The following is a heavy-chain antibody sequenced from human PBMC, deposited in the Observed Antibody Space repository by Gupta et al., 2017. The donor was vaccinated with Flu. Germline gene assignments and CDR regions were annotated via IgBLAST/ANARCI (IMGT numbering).Heavy chain of an antibody. CDR1: GFTFSSYG. CDR2: ISYDGSNK. J-gene: IGHJ6*02. D-gene: IGHD6-13*01. CDR3: AKDVIAAAGTRYYYGMDV. V-gene: IGHV3-30*18. Sequence: QVQLVESGGGVVQPGRSLRLSCAASGFTFSSYGMHWVRQAPGKGLEWVAVISYDGSNKYYADSVKGRFTISRDNSKNTLYLQMNSLRAEDTAVYYCAKDVIAAAGTRYYYGMDVWGQGTTVTVSS.